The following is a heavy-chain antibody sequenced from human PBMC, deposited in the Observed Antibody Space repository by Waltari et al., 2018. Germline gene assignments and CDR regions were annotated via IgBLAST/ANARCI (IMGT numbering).Heavy chain of an antibody. CDR1: GGTFSSYA. V-gene: IGHV1-69*01. Sequence: QVQLVQSGAEVKKPGSSVKVSCKASGGTFSSYAISWVRQAPGQGLEWMGGIIPILGTANYAQKFQGRGTITADESTSTAYMELSSLRSEDTAVYYCARDGCSGGSCYSGYWVYWGQGTLVTVSS. D-gene: IGHD2-15*01. CDR3: ARDGCSGGSCYSGYWVY. CDR2: IIPILGTA. J-gene: IGHJ4*02.